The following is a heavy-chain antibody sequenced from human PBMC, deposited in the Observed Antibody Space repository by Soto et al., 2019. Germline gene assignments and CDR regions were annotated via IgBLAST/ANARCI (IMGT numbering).Heavy chain of an antibody. CDR3: ARRYSTNRDYFDL. J-gene: IGHJ4*01. CDR1: GGYISSGGYY. D-gene: IGHD2-2*01. V-gene: IGHV4-30-4*01. Sequence: SETLSLTSPVSGGYISSGGYYWSWIRQPPGKGLEWIGYIYYSGSTYYNPSLKSRVTISVDTSKNQFSLKLSSVTAEDTAVYYCARRYSTNRDYFDLWGHGTLVTVSS. CDR2: IYYSGST.